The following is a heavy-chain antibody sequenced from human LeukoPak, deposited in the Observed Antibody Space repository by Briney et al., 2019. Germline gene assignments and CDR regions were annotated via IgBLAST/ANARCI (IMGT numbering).Heavy chain of an antibody. J-gene: IGHJ4*02. CDR2: IASSSNI. Sequence: GVLRLSCAASGFISSTYSMNWVRQAPGKGLEWVSSIASSSNIYYADSVKGRFTISRDNAKNSLYLQMTSLRAEDTAVYYCAREWGYYDYWGQGTLVTVSS. D-gene: IGHD3-16*01. V-gene: IGHV3-21*01. CDR1: GFISSTYS. CDR3: AREWGYYDY.